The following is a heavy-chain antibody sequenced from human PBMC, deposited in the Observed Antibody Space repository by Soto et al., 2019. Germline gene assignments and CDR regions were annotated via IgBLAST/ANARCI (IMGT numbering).Heavy chain of an antibody. CDR1: GFTFSSYA. CDR3: AKDSPYASGRYYGYSGCTMDV. D-gene: IGHD3-10*01. CDR2: ISGSGGST. Sequence: EVQLLQSGGGFVQPGGSLRLSCAASGFTFSSYAMSWVRHTPGKGLESVSAISGSGGSTYYADSVKGRFTISRDNSNNTLYLEMNSLRADDTAVYYCAKDSPYASGRYYGYSGCTMDVWGQGTTVTVSS. V-gene: IGHV3-23*01. J-gene: IGHJ6*02.